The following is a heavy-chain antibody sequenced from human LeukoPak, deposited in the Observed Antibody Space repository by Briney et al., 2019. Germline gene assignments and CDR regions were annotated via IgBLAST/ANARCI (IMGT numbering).Heavy chain of an antibody. D-gene: IGHD6-13*01. J-gene: IGHJ4*02. Sequence: PSETLSLTCTASGGSISSSSYYWGWIRQPPGKGLEWIGSIYYSGSTYYNPSLKSRVTISVDTSKNQFSLKLSSVTAADTAVYYCARVKIAAAGWGADYWGQGTLVTVSS. CDR3: ARVKIAAAGWGADY. CDR2: IYYSGST. V-gene: IGHV4-39*01. CDR1: GGSISSSSYY.